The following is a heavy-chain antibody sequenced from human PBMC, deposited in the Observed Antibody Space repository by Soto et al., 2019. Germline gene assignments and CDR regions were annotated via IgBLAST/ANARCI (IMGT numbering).Heavy chain of an antibody. V-gene: IGHV1-2*04. J-gene: IGHJ6*03. CDR3: ARGEIAAAGSSYYYYYMDV. Sequence: QVQLVQSGAEVKKPGASVKVSCKASGYTFTGYYMHWVRQAPGQGLEWMGWINPNSGGTNYAQKFQGWVTMTRDTSISTAHMELSRLRSDDTAVYYCARGEIAAAGSSYYYYYMDVWGKGTTVTVSS. CDR1: GYTFTGYY. CDR2: INPNSGGT. D-gene: IGHD6-13*01.